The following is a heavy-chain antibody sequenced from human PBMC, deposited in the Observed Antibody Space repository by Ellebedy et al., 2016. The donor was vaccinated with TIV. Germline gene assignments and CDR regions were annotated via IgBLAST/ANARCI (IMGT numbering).Heavy chain of an antibody. CDR2: IYYSGST. V-gene: IGHV4-61*01. J-gene: IGHJ6*03. D-gene: IGHD2-2*02. Sequence: SETLSLXXTVSGGSVSSGSYYWSWIRQPPGKGLEWIGYIYYSGSTNYNPSLKSRVTISVDTSKNQFSLKLSSVTAADTAVYYCARGLPAAIYYYYYYMDVWGKGTTVTVSS. CDR3: ARGLPAAIYYYYYYMDV. CDR1: GGSVSSGSYY.